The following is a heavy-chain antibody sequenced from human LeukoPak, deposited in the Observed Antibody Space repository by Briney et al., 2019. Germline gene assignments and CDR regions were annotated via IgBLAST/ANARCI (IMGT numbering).Heavy chain of an antibody. D-gene: IGHD6-13*01. CDR3: ARPQGQQLVRPHYYGMDV. Sequence: GASVKVSFKASGGTFSIYAISWVRQAPGQGLEWMGGIIPIFGTANYAQKFQGRVTITADESTSTAYMELSSLRSEDTAVCYCARPQGQQLVRPHYYGMDVWGQGTTVTVSS. V-gene: IGHV1-69*01. CDR2: IIPIFGTA. CDR1: GGTFSIYA. J-gene: IGHJ6*02.